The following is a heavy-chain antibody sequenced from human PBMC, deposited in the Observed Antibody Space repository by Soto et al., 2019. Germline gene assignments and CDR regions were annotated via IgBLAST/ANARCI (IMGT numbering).Heavy chain of an antibody. Sequence: PGGSLRLSCAASGFTFSDYYMSWIRQAPGKGLEWVSYISSSGSTIYHADSVKGRFTISRDNAKNSLYLQMNSLRAEDTAVYYCARYSINYYYYMDVWGKGTTVTVSS. J-gene: IGHJ6*03. D-gene: IGHD4-4*01. CDR3: ARYSINYYYYMDV. V-gene: IGHV3-11*01. CDR1: GFTFSDYY. CDR2: ISSSGSTI.